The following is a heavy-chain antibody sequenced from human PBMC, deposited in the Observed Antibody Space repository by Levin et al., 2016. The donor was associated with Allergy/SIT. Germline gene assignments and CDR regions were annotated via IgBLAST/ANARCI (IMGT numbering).Heavy chain of an antibody. Sequence: WVRQAPGQGLEWMGWISPNSGDSNYAQKFQGRVTMTRDTSISTAYMELSRLRSDDTAVYYCAKALVGIRDGDFDFWGQGTLVTVSS. V-gene: IGHV1-2*02. D-gene: IGHD2-21*01. CDR3: AKALVGIRDGDFDF. J-gene: IGHJ4*02. CDR2: ISPNSGDS.